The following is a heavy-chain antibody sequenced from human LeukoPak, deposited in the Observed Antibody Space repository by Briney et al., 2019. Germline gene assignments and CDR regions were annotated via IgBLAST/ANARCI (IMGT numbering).Heavy chain of an antibody. V-gene: IGHV4-38-2*02. Sequence: SETLSLTCTVSGYSIISAYYWGWIRQPPGKGLEWIGEINHSGSTNYNPSLKSRVTISVDTSKNQFSLKLSSVTAADTAVYYCASLRRHYYGSGSYYPYYYYMDVWGKGTTVTISS. CDR2: INHSGST. J-gene: IGHJ6*03. CDR1: GYSIISAYY. CDR3: ASLRRHYYGSGSYYPYYYYMDV. D-gene: IGHD3-10*01.